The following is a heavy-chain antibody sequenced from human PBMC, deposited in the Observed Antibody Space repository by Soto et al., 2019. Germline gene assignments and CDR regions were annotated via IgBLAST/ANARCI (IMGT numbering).Heavy chain of an antibody. CDR3: RTQWLD. J-gene: IGHJ4*02. CDR1: GLIFSNAW. CDR2: IKKKADGGTA. V-gene: IGHV3-15*01. Sequence: EVQLVESGGRLVKPGGSLRLSCAASGLIFSNAWMSWVRQAPGKGLEWVGLIKKKADGGTAVYAAPLKGRITISRDDSKNTLYLEMSSLKTEDTAVYYCRTQWLDWGQGTLVTVSS. D-gene: IGHD6-19*01.